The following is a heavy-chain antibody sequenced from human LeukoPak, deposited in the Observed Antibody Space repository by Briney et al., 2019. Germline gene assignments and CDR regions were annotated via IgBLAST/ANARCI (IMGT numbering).Heavy chain of an antibody. V-gene: IGHV2-5*02. D-gene: IGHD3-10*01. Sequence: SGPTLVKPTQTLTLTCTFSGFSLSSSGVGVNRIRQPPGQALECLALMYWDDDERYSPSLSSRLTITKDTSKNQVVLTMTNMDPVDTATYYCAHSAMVREMDYGLDVWGKGTTVTVSS. J-gene: IGHJ6*04. CDR3: AHSAMVREMDYGLDV. CDR2: MYWDDDE. CDR1: GFSLSSSGVG.